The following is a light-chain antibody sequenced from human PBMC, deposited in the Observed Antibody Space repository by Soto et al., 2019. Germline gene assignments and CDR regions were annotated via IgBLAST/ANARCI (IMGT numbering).Light chain of an antibody. J-gene: IGKJ2*01. V-gene: IGKV3-20*01. Sequence: EIVLTQSPGTLSLSPGERATLSCRASQSVSSSYLAWYQQKPGQAPRLLIYGASSRATGIPDRFSGSGSGTDFTLTISRLEPEDFAIYYCQQFNIYPYTFGRGTTLEIK. CDR2: GAS. CDR1: QSVSSSY. CDR3: QQFNIYPYT.